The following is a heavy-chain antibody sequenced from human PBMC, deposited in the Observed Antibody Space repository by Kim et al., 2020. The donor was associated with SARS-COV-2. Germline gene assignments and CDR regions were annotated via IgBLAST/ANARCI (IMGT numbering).Heavy chain of an antibody. CDR3: ARERIAVALYFDY. V-gene: IGHV4-39*07. Sequence: SNPSRKRRVTISVDTSKNQFSLKLGSVTAADTAVYYCARERIAVALYFDYWGQGTLVTVSS. J-gene: IGHJ4*02. D-gene: IGHD6-19*01.